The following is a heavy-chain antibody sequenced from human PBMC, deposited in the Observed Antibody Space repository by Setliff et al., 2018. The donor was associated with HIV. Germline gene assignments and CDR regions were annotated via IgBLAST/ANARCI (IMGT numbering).Heavy chain of an antibody. J-gene: IGHJ6*03. V-gene: IGHV4-39*01. CDR2: IYYSGST. CDR3: ARHERSIFGVTYSYYMDV. Sequence: PSETLSLTCTVSGGSISSSSYYWGWIRQPPGKGLEWIGSIYYSGSTYYNPSLKSRVTISVDTSKNQFSLKLSSVTAADTAVYYCARHERSIFGVTYSYYMDVWGKGTTVTVS. D-gene: IGHD3-3*01. CDR1: GGSISSSSYY.